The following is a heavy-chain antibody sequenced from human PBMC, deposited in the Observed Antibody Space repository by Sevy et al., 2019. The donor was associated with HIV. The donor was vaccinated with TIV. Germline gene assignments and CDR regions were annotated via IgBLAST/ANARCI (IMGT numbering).Heavy chain of an antibody. CDR1: GFTFSSYS. V-gene: IGHV3-21*01. D-gene: IGHD3-22*01. J-gene: IGHJ6*02. CDR2: LSSSSSYI. CDR3: ARVTCMIVGNYYYYGMDV. Sequence: GGSLRLSCAASGFTFSSYSMNWVRRAPGKGLEWVSSLSSSSSYIDYADSVKGRFTISRDNAKNSLYLQMNSLRAEDTAVYYCARVTCMIVGNYYYYGMDVWGQGTTVTVSS.